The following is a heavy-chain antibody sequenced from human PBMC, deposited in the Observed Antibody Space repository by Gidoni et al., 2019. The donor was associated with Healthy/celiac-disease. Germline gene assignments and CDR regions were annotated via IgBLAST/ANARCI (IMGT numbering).Heavy chain of an antibody. Sequence: QVQLQESGPGLVKPSETLSLTCTVSGGSNSSYYWSWIRQPAGKGLEWIGRISTSGSTNYNPSLKSLVTMSVDTSKNQFSLKLSSVTAADTAVYYCARDPIAVAATYYGMDVWGQGTTVTVSS. J-gene: IGHJ6*02. CDR2: ISTSGST. CDR3: ARDPIAVAATYYGMDV. CDR1: GGSNSSYY. D-gene: IGHD6-19*01. V-gene: IGHV4-4*07.